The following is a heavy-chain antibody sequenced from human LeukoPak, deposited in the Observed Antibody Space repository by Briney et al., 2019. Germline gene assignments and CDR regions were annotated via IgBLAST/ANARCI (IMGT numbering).Heavy chain of an antibody. CDR2: ISGSGGST. J-gene: IGHJ4*02. CDR3: ARLSTVVTAGDY. Sequence: GGSLRLSCAASGFTFSSYGMSWVRQAPGKGLEWVSAISGSGGSTYYADSVKGRFTISRDNSKNTLYLQMNSLRAEDTAVYYCARLSTVVTAGDYWGQGTLVTVSS. CDR1: GFTFSSYG. V-gene: IGHV3-23*01. D-gene: IGHD4-23*01.